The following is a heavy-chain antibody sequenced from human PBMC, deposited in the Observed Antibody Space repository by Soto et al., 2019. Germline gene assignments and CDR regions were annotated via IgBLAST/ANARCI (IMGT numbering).Heavy chain of an antibody. CDR3: ARHPGRPYYYYGMDV. CDR2: IIPIFGTA. CDR1: GGTFSSYA. J-gene: IGHJ6*02. D-gene: IGHD2-15*01. V-gene: IGHV1-69*12. Sequence: QVQLVQSGAEVKKPGSSVKVSCKASGGTFSSYAISWVRQAPGQGLEWMGGIIPIFGTADYAQKFQGRVTITADESTSTACMKLSSLRSEDTAVYYCARHPGRPYYYYGMDVWGQGTTVTVSS.